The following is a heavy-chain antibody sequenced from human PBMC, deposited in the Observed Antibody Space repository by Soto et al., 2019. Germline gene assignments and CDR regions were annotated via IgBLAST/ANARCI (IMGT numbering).Heavy chain of an antibody. V-gene: IGHV4-30-2*01. CDR1: GGSISSGGYS. CDR2: IYHSGST. CDR3: ARVAYCGGDCYRGFDP. D-gene: IGHD2-21*02. J-gene: IGHJ5*02. Sequence: CAVSGGSISSGGYSWSWIRQPPGKGLEWIGYIYHSGSTYYNPSLKSRVTISVDRSKNQFSLKLSSVTAADTAVYYCARVAYCGGDCYRGFDPWGQGSLVTVSS.